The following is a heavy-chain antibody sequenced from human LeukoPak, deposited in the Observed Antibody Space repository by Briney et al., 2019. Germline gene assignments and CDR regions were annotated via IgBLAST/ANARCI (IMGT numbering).Heavy chain of an antibody. D-gene: IGHD2-15*01. CDR2: ISYDGSNE. J-gene: IGHJ6*03. CDR1: GFTFSSYA. V-gene: IGHV3-30*04. CDR3: AKGKDKYYYYYYMDV. Sequence: GGSLRLSCAASGFTFSSYAMLWVRQAPGKGLEWVAVISYDGSNEYYADSVKGRFTISRDNSKNTLYLQMNSLRAEDTAVYYCAKGKDKYYYYYYMDVWGKGTTVTVSS.